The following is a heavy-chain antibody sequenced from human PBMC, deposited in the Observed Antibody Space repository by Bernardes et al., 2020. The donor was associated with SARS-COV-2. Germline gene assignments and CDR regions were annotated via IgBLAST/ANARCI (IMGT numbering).Heavy chain of an antibody. CDR2: IRSKANNYAT. D-gene: IGHD1-26*01. V-gene: IGHV3-73*01. CDR1: GFSFSGSA. Sequence: VGSLRLSCAASGFSFSGSAMHWVRQASGKGLEWVGRIRSKANNYATTYAASVKGRFTISRDDSINTAYLQMNSLKTEDTAVYYCTSGSYQLSTSGYWGQGTLVTVSS. CDR3: TSGSYQLSTSGY. J-gene: IGHJ4*02.